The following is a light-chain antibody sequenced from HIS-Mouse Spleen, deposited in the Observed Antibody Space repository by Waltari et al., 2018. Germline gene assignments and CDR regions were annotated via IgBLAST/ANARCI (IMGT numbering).Light chain of an antibody. CDR3: SSYAGSKDV. V-gene: IGLV2-8*01. CDR2: EVS. J-gene: IGLJ1*01. CDR1: SSDVGGYNY. Sequence: QSALTQPPSASGSPGQSVTISCTGTSSDVGGYNYVSWYQQHPGKAPKLMIYEVSKRPSWVPDRFSGSKSGNTASLTVSGLQAEDEADYYCSSYAGSKDVFGTGTKVTVL.